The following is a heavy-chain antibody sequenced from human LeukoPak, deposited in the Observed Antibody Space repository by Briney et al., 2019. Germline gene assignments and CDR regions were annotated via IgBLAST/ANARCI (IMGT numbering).Heavy chain of an antibody. V-gene: IGHV4-31*03. J-gene: IGHJ3*02. CDR2: ICYSGNT. D-gene: IGHD3-10*01. Sequence: SETLSLTCTVSGDSIFSASYYWGWLRQHPGKGLEWIGFICYSGNTYYSSSLKSRITISIDTSKNQFSLSLSSVTVADTAVYYCAREGTAHAFDIWGQGTMVTVSS. CDR3: AREGTAHAFDI. CDR1: GDSIFSASYY.